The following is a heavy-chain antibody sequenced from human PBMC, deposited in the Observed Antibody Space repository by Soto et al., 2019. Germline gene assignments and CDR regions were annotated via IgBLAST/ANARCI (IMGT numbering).Heavy chain of an antibody. Sequence: GGSLRLSCAASGFTFDDYAMHWVRQAPGKGLEWVSGISWNSGSIGYADSVKGRFTISRDNAKNSLYLQMNSLRAEDTALYYCAKDKSPLLRYFDWLQEWGQGTLVTVSS. CDR2: ISWNSGSI. CDR3: AKDKSPLLRYFDWLQE. CDR1: GFTFDDYA. D-gene: IGHD3-9*01. V-gene: IGHV3-9*01. J-gene: IGHJ4*02.